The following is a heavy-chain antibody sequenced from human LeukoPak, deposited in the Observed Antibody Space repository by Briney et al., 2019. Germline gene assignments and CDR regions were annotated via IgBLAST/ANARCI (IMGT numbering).Heavy chain of an antibody. D-gene: IGHD3-22*01. V-gene: IGHV4-4*07. CDR3: AREAREYEGSGYQYEK. J-gene: IGHJ4*02. CDR1: GAPFSGYY. Sequence: PSETLSLTCTVSGAPFSGYYWGWIRQAAGTGPEWIGRIYTNGRPDYNPSLRSRVTISVDTSKNQFSLKLSSMTAADTAVYYCAREAREYEGSGYQYEKWGQGTLVAVSS. CDR2: IYTNGRP.